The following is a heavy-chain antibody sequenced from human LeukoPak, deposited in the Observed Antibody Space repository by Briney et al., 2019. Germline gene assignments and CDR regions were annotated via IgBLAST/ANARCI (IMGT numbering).Heavy chain of an antibody. V-gene: IGHV3-23*01. D-gene: IGHD6-19*01. J-gene: IGHJ4*02. CDR2: MTGNGIP. CDR3: AKMSGHPAMAYHFDY. Sequence: PGGSLGLSCAASAFTFSNFAMSWVRQAPGKGLEWVSCMTGNGIPYYADSVRGRFTISRDNSKNTLLLQMNNLGAEDTAVYYCAKMSGHPAMAYHFDYWGRGTLATVSS. CDR1: AFTFSNFA.